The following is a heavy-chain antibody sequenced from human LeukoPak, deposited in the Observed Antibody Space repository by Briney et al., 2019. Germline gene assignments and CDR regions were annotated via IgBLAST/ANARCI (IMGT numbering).Heavy chain of an antibody. CDR2: IWYDGSNK. J-gene: IGHJ4*02. CDR1: GFTFSSYA. D-gene: IGHD2-2*01. CDR3: ARETGRVPAAIGY. V-gene: IGHV3-33*08. Sequence: GRSLRLSCAASGFTFSSYAMHWLRQAPGKGLEWVAVIWYDGSNKYYADSVKGRFTISRDNSKNTMYLQMNSLRAEDTAVYYCARETGRVPAAIGYWGQGTLVTVSS.